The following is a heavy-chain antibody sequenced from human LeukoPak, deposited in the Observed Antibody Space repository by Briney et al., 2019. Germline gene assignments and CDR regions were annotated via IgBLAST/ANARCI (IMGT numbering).Heavy chain of an antibody. Sequence: SETLSLTCSVSGGSISSDYWGWIRQPPGKGLEWIGYIYYTGSTNNNPSLKSRVTISLATSNNQFSLKLSSVKTAETAVYYCARVSVVYGREVWGRGTTVAVSS. CDR1: GGSISSDY. CDR2: IYYTGST. J-gene: IGHJ6*02. CDR3: ARVSVVYGREV. V-gene: IGHV4-59*01.